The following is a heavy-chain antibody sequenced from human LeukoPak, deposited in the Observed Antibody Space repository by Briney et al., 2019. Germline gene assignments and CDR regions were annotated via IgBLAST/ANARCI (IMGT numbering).Heavy chain of an antibody. D-gene: IGHD3-10*01. CDR3: ARVDYGSGSYYPFLDY. Sequence: GASVKVSCKASGYTVTSYAMNWVRQAPGQGLEWMGWINTNTGNPTYAQGFTGRFVFSLDTSVSTAYLQISSLKAEDTAVYYCARVDYGSGSYYPFLDYWGQGTLVTVSS. CDR1: GYTVTSYA. J-gene: IGHJ4*02. V-gene: IGHV7-4-1*02. CDR2: INTNTGNP.